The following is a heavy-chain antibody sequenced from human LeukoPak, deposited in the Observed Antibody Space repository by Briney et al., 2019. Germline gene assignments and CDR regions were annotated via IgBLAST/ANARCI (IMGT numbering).Heavy chain of an antibody. J-gene: IGHJ4*02. CDR3: ARGTMTTVTYYFDY. V-gene: IGHV4-34*01. Sequence: PSETLSLTCAVYGGSLSGYYWSWIRQPPGKGLEWIGKINHSGSTNYNPSLKSRVTISVDTSKNQFSLKLSSVTAADTAVYYCARGTMTTVTYYFDYWGQGTLVTVSS. D-gene: IGHD4-17*01. CDR2: INHSGST. CDR1: GGSLSGYY.